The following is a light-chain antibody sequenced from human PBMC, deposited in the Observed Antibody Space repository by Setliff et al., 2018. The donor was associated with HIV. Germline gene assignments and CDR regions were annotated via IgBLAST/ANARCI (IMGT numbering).Light chain of an antibody. Sequence: QSVLTQPASVSGSPGQSITISCTGTSSDVGSYNYVSWYQQHPGKAPKLMIYEVSNRPSGVSNRFSGSKSGSTASLTISGLQAEDEADYYCSSYTSSSLYVFGTGTKVTVL. CDR3: SSYTSSSLYV. CDR1: SSDVGSYNY. V-gene: IGLV2-14*01. CDR2: EVS. J-gene: IGLJ1*01.